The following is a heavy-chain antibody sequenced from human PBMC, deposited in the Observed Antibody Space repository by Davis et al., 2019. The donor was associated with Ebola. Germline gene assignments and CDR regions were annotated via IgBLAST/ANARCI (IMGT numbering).Heavy chain of an antibody. CDR1: GFTVSSNY. D-gene: IGHD6-13*01. V-gene: IGHV3-48*03. CDR2: ISSSGSTI. Sequence: GESLKISCAASGFTVSSNYMNWVRQAPGKGLEWVSYISSSGSTIYYADSVKGRFTISRDNAKNSLYLQMNSLRAEDTAVYYCARDSSSWTTKAYYYYYGMDVWGQGTTVTVSS. J-gene: IGHJ6*02. CDR3: ARDSSSWTTKAYYYYYGMDV.